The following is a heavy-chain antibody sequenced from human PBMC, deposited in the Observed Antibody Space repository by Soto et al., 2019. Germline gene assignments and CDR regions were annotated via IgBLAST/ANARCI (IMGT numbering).Heavy chain of an antibody. CDR2: IYPGDSDT. CDR3: ARGLDYVWGRYRPHYYYYGMDV. Sequence: GESLKISCKGSGYSFTSYWIGWVRQMPGKGLEWMGIIYPGDSDTRYSPSFQGQVTISADKSISTAYLQWSSLKASDTAMYYCARGLDYVWGRYRPHYYYYGMDVWGQGTTVTVSS. CDR1: GYSFTSYW. D-gene: IGHD3-16*02. J-gene: IGHJ6*02. V-gene: IGHV5-51*01.